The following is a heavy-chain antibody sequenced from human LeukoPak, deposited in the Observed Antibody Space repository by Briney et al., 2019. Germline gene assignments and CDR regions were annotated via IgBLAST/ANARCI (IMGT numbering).Heavy chain of an antibody. CDR2: INPNSGGT. D-gene: IGHD3-22*01. J-gene: IGHJ4*02. CDR1: GYTFTGYY. V-gene: IGHV1-2*02. Sequence: ASVKVSCKASGYTFTGYYMHWVRRAPGQGLEWMGWINPNSGGTNYAQKFQGRVTMTRDTSISTAYMELSRLRSDDTAVYYCAGVDYYDSSGYYDNDYWGQGTLVTVSS. CDR3: AGVDYYDSSGYYDNDY.